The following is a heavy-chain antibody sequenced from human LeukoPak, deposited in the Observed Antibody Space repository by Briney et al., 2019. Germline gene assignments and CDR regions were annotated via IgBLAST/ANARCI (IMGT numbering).Heavy chain of an antibody. CDR1: GFTFSSYS. D-gene: IGHD2-21*02. CDR3: AKDDRGGDCLDY. J-gene: IGHJ4*02. Sequence: GGSLRLSCAASGFTFSSYSMNWVRQAPGKGLEWVSYISSSSSTIYYADSVKGRFTISGDNSKNTLYLQMNSLRAEDTAVYYCAKDDRGGDCLDYWGQGTLVTVSS. CDR2: ISSSSSTI. V-gene: IGHV3-48*01.